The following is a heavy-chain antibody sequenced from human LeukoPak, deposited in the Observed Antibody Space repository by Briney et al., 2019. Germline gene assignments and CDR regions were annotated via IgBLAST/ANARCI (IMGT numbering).Heavy chain of an antibody. V-gene: IGHV3-30-3*01. J-gene: IGHJ4*02. CDR1: GFTFSSYA. Sequence: PGRSLRLSCAASGFTFSSYAMHWVRQAPGKGLEWVAVISYDGSNKYYADSVKGRFTISRDNSKNTLYLQMNSLRAEDTVVYYCARDKDEALDYWGQGTPVTVSS. CDR3: ARDKDEALDY. CDR2: ISYDGSNK.